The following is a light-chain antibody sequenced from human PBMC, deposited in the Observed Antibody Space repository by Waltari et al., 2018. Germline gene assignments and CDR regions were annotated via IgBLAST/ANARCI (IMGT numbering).Light chain of an antibody. CDR3: QTGGHGTWV. CDR1: SGPSSTA. V-gene: IGLV4-69*01. J-gene: IGLJ3*02. CDR2: VNSDGSH. Sequence: QLVLTQSPSASASLGASVKIPCPLSSGPSSTAIAWLQRQPEKGPRYLMKVNSDGSHRKGDEIPDRFSGSSSGAERYLTISNLQSEDEADYYCQTGGHGTWVFGGGTKLTVL.